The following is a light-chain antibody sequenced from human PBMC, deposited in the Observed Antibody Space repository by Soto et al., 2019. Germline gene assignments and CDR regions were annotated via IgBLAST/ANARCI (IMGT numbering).Light chain of an antibody. CDR3: YSYAGRYTYV. Sequence: QSVLTQPRSVSGSPGQSVTISCTGTSSDVGGYDYVSWYQQHPGKAPTLIIYGVTTRPSGVPDRFSGSKSGNTASLTISGLQAEDEADYYCYSYAGRYTYVFGTGSKLTVL. J-gene: IGLJ1*01. CDR1: SSDVGGYDY. CDR2: GVT. V-gene: IGLV2-11*01.